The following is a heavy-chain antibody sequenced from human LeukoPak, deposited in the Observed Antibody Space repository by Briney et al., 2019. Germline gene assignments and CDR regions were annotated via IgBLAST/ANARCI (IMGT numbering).Heavy chain of an antibody. CDR2: INTYGSNT. J-gene: IGHJ4*02. Sequence: GGSLRLSCAASGFTFRNYWMHWVRQAPGKGLVWVSYINTYGSNTNYADSVKGRFTISRDNAKNTLYLQMNSLRAEDTAVYYCARAYNYGDSRIDNWGQGTLVTVSS. V-gene: IGHV3-74*01. CDR3: ARAYNYGDSRIDN. CDR1: GFTFRNYW. D-gene: IGHD4-17*01.